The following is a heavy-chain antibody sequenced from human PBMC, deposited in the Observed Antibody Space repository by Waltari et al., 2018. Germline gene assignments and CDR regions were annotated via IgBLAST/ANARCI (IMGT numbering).Heavy chain of an antibody. Sequence: QLQLQESGPGLVKPSGTLSLTCTVSGGSINSNDYKWGWIRQPPGKGLEFIGSIYYSGGTYYNPSLQSRATISVNTSKNQFSLMLSSVTAADTAVYYCTRSDYGDSGIDYWGQGTLVTVSS. D-gene: IGHD4-17*01. CDR2: IYYSGGT. V-gene: IGHV4-39*01. CDR3: TRSDYGDSGIDY. CDR1: GGSINSNDYK. J-gene: IGHJ4*02.